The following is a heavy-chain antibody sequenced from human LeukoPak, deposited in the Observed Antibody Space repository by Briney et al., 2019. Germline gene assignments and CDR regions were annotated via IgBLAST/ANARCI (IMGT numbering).Heavy chain of an antibody. D-gene: IGHD3-10*01. Sequence: GVSLRLSCAASGFTFSSYSMNWVRQAPGKGLEWVSSISSTSSYIYYADSVKGRFTISRDNAKNSLYLQMNSLRAEDTAVYYCARDPHYYGSGTPGYFDYWGQGTLVTVSS. CDR3: ARDPHYYGSGTPGYFDY. J-gene: IGHJ4*02. CDR1: GFTFSSYS. CDR2: ISSTSSYI. V-gene: IGHV3-21*06.